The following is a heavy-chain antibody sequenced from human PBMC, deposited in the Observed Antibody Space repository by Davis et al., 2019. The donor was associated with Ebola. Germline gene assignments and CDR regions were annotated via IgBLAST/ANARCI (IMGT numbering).Heavy chain of an antibody. J-gene: IGHJ6*02. V-gene: IGHV3-30-3*01. CDR1: GFTFSSYA. Sequence: PGGSLRLSCAASGFTFSSYAMHWVRQAPGKGLEWVAVISHDRSNKFYADSVKGRFTVSRDNSKNTLYLQMNSLRAEDTAVYYCLYGMDVWGQGTTVTVSS. CDR2: ISHDRSNK. CDR3: LYGMDV.